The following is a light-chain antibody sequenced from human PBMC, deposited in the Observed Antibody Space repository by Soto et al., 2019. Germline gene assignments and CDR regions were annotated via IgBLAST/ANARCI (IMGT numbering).Light chain of an antibody. J-gene: IGLJ3*02. V-gene: IGLV1-40*01. CDR1: SSNIGAGYD. CDR2: GNK. CDR3: QSYDRSLSGFWV. Sequence: QAVVTQPPSVSGAPGQRVTISCTGSSSNIGAGYDVQWYQQVPGTAPKVVIYGNKNRPSGVADRFSGSKSGTSASLAITGVQAEDEADYYCQSYDRSLSGFWVFGGGTKLTVL.